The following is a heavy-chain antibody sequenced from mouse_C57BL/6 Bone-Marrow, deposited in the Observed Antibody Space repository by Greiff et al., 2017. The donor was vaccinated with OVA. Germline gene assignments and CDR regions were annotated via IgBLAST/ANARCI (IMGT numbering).Heavy chain of an antibody. CDR1: GFTFSSYT. V-gene: IGHV5-9*01. Sequence: EVQLQESGGGLVKPGGSLKLSCAASGFTFSSYTMSWVRQTPEKRLEWVATISGGGGNTYYPDSVKGRFTISRDTAKNTLYLQMSSLRSEDTALYYCARHFGPWFAYWGQGTLVTVSA. CDR2: ISGGGGNT. CDR3: ARHFGPWFAY. J-gene: IGHJ3*01.